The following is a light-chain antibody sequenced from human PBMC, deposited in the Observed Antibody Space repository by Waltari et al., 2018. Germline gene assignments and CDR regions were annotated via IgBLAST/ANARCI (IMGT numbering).Light chain of an antibody. J-gene: IGKJ4*02. V-gene: IGKV3-11*01. CDR1: RGDTDY. CDR3: QQRRDWPLT. CDR2: DTS. Sequence: SGRARRGDTDYLSSYQRPPGQAPRLLIYDTSNRATGIPARFSGSGCGTDFTLTISSLEPEDFAVYYCQQRRDWPLTFGGGTKVEIK.